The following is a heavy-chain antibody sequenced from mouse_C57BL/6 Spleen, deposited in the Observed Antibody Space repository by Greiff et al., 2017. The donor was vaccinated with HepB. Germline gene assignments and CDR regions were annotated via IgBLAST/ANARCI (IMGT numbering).Heavy chain of an antibody. CDR3: ANYYGSSDVDWYFDV. CDR2: INPSSGYT. V-gene: IGHV1-4*01. CDR1: GYTFTSYT. D-gene: IGHD1-1*01. Sequence: QVQLQQSGAELARPGASVKMSCKASGYTFTSYTMHWVKQRPGQGLEWIGYINPSSGYTKYNQKFKDKATLTADKSSSTAYMQLSSLTSEDSAVYYCANYYGSSDVDWYFDVWGTGTTVTVSS. J-gene: IGHJ1*03.